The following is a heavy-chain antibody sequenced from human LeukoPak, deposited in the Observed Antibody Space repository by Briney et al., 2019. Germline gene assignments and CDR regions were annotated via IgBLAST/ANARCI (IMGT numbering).Heavy chain of an antibody. V-gene: IGHV3-9*01. CDR1: GFTFDDYA. D-gene: IGHD3-16*02. CDR3: ASHNYDFIWGSYRYAPYYFDY. J-gene: IGHJ4*02. CDR2: ISWNSGSI. Sequence: GRSLRLSCAASGFTFDDYAMHWVRQAPGKGLEWVSGISWNSGSIGYADSVKGRFTISRDNSNNTLYLEINSLRGEDTAIYYCASHNYDFIWGSYRYAPYYFDYWGQGTLVTVSS.